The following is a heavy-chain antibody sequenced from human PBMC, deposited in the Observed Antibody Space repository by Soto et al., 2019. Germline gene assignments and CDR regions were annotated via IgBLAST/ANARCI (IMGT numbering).Heavy chain of an antibody. CDR3: ESVRNPDLVGAIYYYGMDV. J-gene: IGHJ6*02. Sequence: ASVKVSCKASGYSFTRYGISWVRQAPGQGLEWMGWISAYNGNTNYAQKLQGRVTMTTDTSTSTAYMELRSLRSDDTAVYYCESVRNPDLVGAIYYYGMDVWGQGTTVTVSS. V-gene: IGHV1-18*01. D-gene: IGHD1-26*01. CDR2: ISAYNGNT. CDR1: GYSFTRYG.